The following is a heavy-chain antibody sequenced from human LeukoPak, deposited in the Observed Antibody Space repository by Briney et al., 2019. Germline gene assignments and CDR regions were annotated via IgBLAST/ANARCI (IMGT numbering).Heavy chain of an antibody. J-gene: IGHJ4*02. CDR2: IYPGDSDT. Sequence: TRGESLQISCQGSGSSFTSYWIGWVRRLPGKGLEWMGIIYPGDSDTRYSPSFQGQVTISADKSISTAYLQWSSLKASDTAMYYCAVFGELARAINFDYWGQGTLVTVSS. CDR3: AVFGELARAINFDY. D-gene: IGHD3-10*01. V-gene: IGHV5-51*01. CDR1: GSSFTSYW.